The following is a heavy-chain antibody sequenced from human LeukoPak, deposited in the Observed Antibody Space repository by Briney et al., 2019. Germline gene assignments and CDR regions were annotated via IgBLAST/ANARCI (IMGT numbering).Heavy chain of an antibody. CDR1: GFTFSNAW. V-gene: IGHV3-15*01. Sequence: GGSLRLSCAASGFTFSNAWMSWVRQAPGKGLGWVGRIKSKTDGGTTDYAAPVKGRFTISRDDSKNTLYLQMNSLKTEDTAVYCCATGDYGGSFDYWGQGTLVTVSS. J-gene: IGHJ4*02. D-gene: IGHD4-23*01. CDR2: IKSKTDGGTT. CDR3: ATGDYGGSFDY.